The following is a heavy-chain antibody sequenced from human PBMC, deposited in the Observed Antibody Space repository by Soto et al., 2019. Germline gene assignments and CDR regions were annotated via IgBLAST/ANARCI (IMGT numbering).Heavy chain of an antibody. Sequence: PSQTLSLTCAISGDSVSGNSAAWNWIRQSPSRGLEWLGRTYYRSKWYNDYAVSVKSRITINPDTSKNQFSLQLNSVTPEDTAVYYCARWGWDSSGWSLDYYYYMDVWGKGTTVTVSS. CDR3: ARWGWDSSGWSLDYYYYMDV. V-gene: IGHV6-1*01. J-gene: IGHJ6*03. CDR2: TYYRSKWYN. CDR1: GDSVSGNSAA. D-gene: IGHD6-19*01.